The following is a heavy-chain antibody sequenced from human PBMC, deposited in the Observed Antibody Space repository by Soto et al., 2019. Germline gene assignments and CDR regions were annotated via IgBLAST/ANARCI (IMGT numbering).Heavy chain of an antibody. CDR2: ISGSGGST. Sequence: XVCLRLFFGACGFTFSSYAKSWVRQAPGKGLEWVSAISGSGGSTYYADSVKGRFTISRDNSKNTLYLQMNSLRAEDTAVYYCPKAPSGVYDAFDICGQGTMVTVSS. V-gene: IGHV3-23*01. J-gene: IGHJ3*02. CDR3: PKAPSGVYDAFDI. D-gene: IGHD2-8*01. CDR1: GFTFSSYA.